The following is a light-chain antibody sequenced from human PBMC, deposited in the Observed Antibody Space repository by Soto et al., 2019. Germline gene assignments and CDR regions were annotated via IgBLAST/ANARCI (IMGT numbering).Light chain of an antibody. Sequence: EIVMTQSPATLSVSPGESATLSCRASQSFSSTLAWYQQKPGQAPRLLIYGPSTRATGVPARFSGGGSGTESTLTISSLESEDFAVYYCQHYNNWLRGTFGQGTKLEIK. CDR3: QHYNNWLRGT. CDR1: QSFSST. CDR2: GPS. V-gene: IGKV3-15*01. J-gene: IGKJ2*02.